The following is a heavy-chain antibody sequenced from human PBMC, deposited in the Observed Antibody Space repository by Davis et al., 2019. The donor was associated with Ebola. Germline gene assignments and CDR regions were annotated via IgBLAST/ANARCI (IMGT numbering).Heavy chain of an antibody. CDR1: GFTFSSYS. CDR2: ISSSSSYI. Sequence: PGGSLRLSCAASGFTFSSYSMNWVRQAPGKGLEWVSSISSSSSYIYYAGSVKGRFTISRDNAKNSLYLQMNSLRAEDTAVYYCARYYGSGSYHYYYYGMDVWGQGTTVTVSS. J-gene: IGHJ6*02. D-gene: IGHD3-10*01. V-gene: IGHV3-21*01. CDR3: ARYYGSGSYHYYYYGMDV.